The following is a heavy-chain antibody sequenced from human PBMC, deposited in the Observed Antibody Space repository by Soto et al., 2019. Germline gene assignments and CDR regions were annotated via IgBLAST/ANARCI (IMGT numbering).Heavy chain of an antibody. D-gene: IGHD3-3*01. CDR2: INPSGGST. V-gene: IGHV1-46*03. J-gene: IGHJ6*03. CDR3: ARVGYYDFWSGYYSVDCYYYMDV. CDR1: GYTFTSHN. Sequence: ASGKVSCQASGYTFTSHNMHRGRQAPGQRLEWMGIINPSGGSTSYAQKFQGRVTMTRDTSTSTVYMELSSLRSEDTAVYYCARVGYYDFWSGYYSVDCYYYMDVWGKGTTVTVSS.